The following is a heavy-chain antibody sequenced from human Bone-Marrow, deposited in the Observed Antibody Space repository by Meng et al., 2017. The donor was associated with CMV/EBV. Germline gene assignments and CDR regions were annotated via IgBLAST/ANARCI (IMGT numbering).Heavy chain of an antibody. V-gene: IGHV1-18*01. CDR1: GYSFPSHG. CDR2: ISAYNGNT. Sequence: ASGYSFPSHGISWVRQAPGQGLEWMGWISAYNGNTNYAQKVQGRVTMTTDTSTSTAYMELRSLRSDDTAVYYCARGDIVVIPAAYDYWGQGTLVTVSS. D-gene: IGHD2-2*01. J-gene: IGHJ4*02. CDR3: ARGDIVVIPAAYDY.